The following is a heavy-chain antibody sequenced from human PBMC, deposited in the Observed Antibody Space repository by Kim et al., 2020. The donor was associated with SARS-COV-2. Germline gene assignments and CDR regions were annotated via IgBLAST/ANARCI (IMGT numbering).Heavy chain of an antibody. J-gene: IGHJ5*02. CDR1: GGSFSGYY. Sequence: SETLSLTCAVYGGSFSGYYWSWIRQPPGKGLEWIGEINHSGSTNYNPSLKSRVTISVDTSKNQFSLKLSSVTAADTAVYYCARVPVSYDFWSGYKGGWFDPWGQGTLVTVSS. V-gene: IGHV4-34*01. CDR3: ARVPVSYDFWSGYKGGWFDP. D-gene: IGHD3-3*01. CDR2: INHSGST.